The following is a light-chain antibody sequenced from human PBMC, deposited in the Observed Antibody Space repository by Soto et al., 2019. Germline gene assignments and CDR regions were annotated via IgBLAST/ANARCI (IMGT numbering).Light chain of an antibody. CDR2: DAS. Sequence: EIVLTQSPATLSLSPGERATLSCRASQSVTSNLAWYQQKPGQAPRLLIYDASNRATAIPARFSGSGSGTDFTLTLSSLEPEDFAVYYCQQRNNWPTFGPGTKVDIK. J-gene: IGKJ3*01. V-gene: IGKV3-11*01. CDR1: QSVTSN. CDR3: QQRNNWPT.